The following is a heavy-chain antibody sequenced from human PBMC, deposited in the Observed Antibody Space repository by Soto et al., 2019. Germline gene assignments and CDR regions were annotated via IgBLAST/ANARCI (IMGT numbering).Heavy chain of an antibody. J-gene: IGHJ4*02. CDR1: GYTFTSYG. D-gene: IGHD6-19*01. CDR3: ARVPSRGCFDS. CDR2: ISPYNGNT. Sequence: ASVKVSCKASGYTFTSYGFTWVRQAPGQGLEWMGWISPYNGNTNYAQKFQGRVTMTTDTSTRTADMELRSLRSDNTPVYYWARVPSRGCFDSWGQGTLATVPS. V-gene: IGHV1-18*01.